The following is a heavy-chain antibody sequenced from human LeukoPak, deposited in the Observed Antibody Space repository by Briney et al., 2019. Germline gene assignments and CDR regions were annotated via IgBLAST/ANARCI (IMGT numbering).Heavy chain of an antibody. J-gene: IGHJ4*02. CDR1: GGSISSYY. Sequence: PSETLSLTCTVSGGSISSYYWSWIRQPPGKGLEWIGYIYYSGSTNYNPSLKSRVTISVDTSKNQFSLKLSSVTAADTAVYYCARHYGDYLQPEFDYWGQGTLVTVSS. D-gene: IGHD4-17*01. CDR3: ARHYGDYLQPEFDY. CDR2: IYYSGST. V-gene: IGHV4-59*08.